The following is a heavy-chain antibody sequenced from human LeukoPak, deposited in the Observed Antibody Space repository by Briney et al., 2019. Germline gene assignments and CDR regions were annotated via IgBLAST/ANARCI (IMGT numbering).Heavy chain of an antibody. D-gene: IGHD6-19*01. CDR1: GFTFSSYS. CDR3: ARVAAGAVAGEAVPRFDY. J-gene: IGHJ4*02. CDR2: ISSSSSTI. V-gene: IGHV3-48*04. Sequence: GGSLRLSCAASGFTFSSYSMNWVRQAPGKGLEWVSYISSSSSTIYYADSVKGRFTISRDNAKNSLYLQMNSRRAEDTAVYYCARVAAGAVAGEAVPRFDYWGQGTLVTVSS.